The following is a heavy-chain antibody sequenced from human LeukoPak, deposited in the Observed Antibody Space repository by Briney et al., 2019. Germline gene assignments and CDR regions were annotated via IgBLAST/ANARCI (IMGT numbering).Heavy chain of an antibody. CDR1: GYTFTSYA. J-gene: IGHJ4*02. CDR2: INAGNGST. D-gene: IGHD3-10*01. CDR3: ARVDYGSGLKY. V-gene: IGHV1-3*01. Sequence: ASVKVSCKASGYTFTSYAMHWVRQAPGQRLEWMGWINAGNGSTKYSQKFQGRVTITRDTSASTAYMELSSLRSEDTAVYYCARVDYGSGLKYWGQGTLVTVSS.